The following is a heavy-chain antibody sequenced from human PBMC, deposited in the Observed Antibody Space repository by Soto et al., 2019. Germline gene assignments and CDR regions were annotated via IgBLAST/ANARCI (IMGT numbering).Heavy chain of an antibody. CDR1: GFRFSDYY. Sequence: GWSLRLSCAASGFRFSDYYMSWVRQAPGKGLEWISYIDSSGGYTNYADSVKGRFTISRDNAKNSLYLQVSSLRAEDTAIYYCARDLRRNSGSYFDYWGQGTPVTVSS. CDR2: IDSSGGYT. V-gene: IGHV3-11*05. D-gene: IGHD1-26*01. J-gene: IGHJ4*02. CDR3: ARDLRRNSGSYFDY.